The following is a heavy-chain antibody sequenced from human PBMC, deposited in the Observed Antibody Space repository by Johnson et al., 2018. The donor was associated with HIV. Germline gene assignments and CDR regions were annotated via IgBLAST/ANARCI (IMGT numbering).Heavy chain of an antibody. D-gene: IGHD2-15*01. CDR3: AKARVVGGFDAFDI. J-gene: IGHJ3*02. V-gene: IGHV3-9*01. Sequence: VESGGGVVQPGRSLRLSCAASGFTFSSYAMHWVRQAPGKGLEWVSGISWNSGSIGYADSVKGRFTISRDNAKNSLYLQMNSLRAEDTALYYCAKARVVGGFDAFDIWGQGTMVTVSS. CDR1: GFTFSSYA. CDR2: ISWNSGSI.